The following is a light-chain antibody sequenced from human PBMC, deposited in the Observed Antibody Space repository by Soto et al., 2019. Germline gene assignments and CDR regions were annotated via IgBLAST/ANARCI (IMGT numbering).Light chain of an antibody. CDR3: SSYTSSSKEV. CDR2: EVS. Sequence: QSVLTQPASVSGSPGQSITISCTGTSSDVGGYNYVSWYQQHPGKAPKLMIYEVSNRPSGVSNRFSGSKSGNTASLTISGLQAEEEADYYCSSYTSSSKEVFGTGTKLPVL. V-gene: IGLV2-14*01. CDR1: SSDVGGYNY. J-gene: IGLJ1*01.